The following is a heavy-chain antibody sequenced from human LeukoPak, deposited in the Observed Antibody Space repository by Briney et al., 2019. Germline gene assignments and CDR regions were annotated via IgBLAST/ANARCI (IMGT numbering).Heavy chain of an antibody. J-gene: IGHJ6*03. CDR1: GFTFSSYW. CDR3: ARSDSSGWYKDYYYYMDV. CDR2: IKQDGSEK. D-gene: IGHD6-19*01. V-gene: IGHV3-7*01. Sequence: HPGGSLRLSCAASGFTFSSYWMSWVRQAPGKGLEWVANIKQDGSEKYYLDSVKGRFTISRDNAKNSLYLQMNSLRAEDTAVYYCARSDSSGWYKDYYYYMDVWGKGTTVTVSS.